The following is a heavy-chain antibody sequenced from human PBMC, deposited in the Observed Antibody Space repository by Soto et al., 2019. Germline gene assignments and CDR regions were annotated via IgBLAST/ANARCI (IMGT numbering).Heavy chain of an antibody. CDR2: IHDSGST. CDR1: GGFISTGGYY. CDR3: ARFDPGPYYFDF. V-gene: IGHV4-31*03. D-gene: IGHD3-9*01. Sequence: SETLSLTCTVSGGFISTGGYYWNWIRQHPGEGLEWIGYIHDSGSTYDNPPLRGRVTMSLDTSNNQFSLKLSSVTAADTAIYYCARFDPGPYYFDFWGRGTLVTVSS. J-gene: IGHJ4*02.